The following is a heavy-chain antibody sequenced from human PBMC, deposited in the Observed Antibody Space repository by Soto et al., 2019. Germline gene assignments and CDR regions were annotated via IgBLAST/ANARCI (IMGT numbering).Heavy chain of an antibody. Sequence: QVQLQQWGAGLLKPSETLSLTCAVYGGSFSDYYWSWIRQPPGKGLEWIGEINHSGSTIYNPSLKSRVTMSVDTSKIQFSLNLTSVTAADTAVYYCARGGCSGGSCYRPFFSDWGQGTLVTVPS. J-gene: IGHJ4*02. CDR1: GGSFSDYY. CDR3: ARGGCSGGSCYRPFFSD. D-gene: IGHD2-15*01. V-gene: IGHV4-34*02. CDR2: INHSGST.